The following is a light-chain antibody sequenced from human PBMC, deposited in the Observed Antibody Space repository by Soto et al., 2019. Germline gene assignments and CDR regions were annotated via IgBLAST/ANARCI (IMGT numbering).Light chain of an antibody. J-gene: IGLJ2*01. Sequence: NFMLTQPHSVSESPGKTVTISCPRSSGSIASNYVQWYQQRPGSAPTTVIYEDNQRPSGVPDRFSGSIDSSSNSASLTISGLKTEDEDDYYCQSYDSSNPVVFGGGTKLTVL. V-gene: IGLV6-57*03. CDR1: SGSIASNY. CDR2: EDN. CDR3: QSYDSSNPVV.